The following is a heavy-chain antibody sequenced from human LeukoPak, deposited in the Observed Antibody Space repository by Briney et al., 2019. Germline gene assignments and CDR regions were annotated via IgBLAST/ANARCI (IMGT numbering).Heavy chain of an antibody. CDR3: AKDPDCTSGVCYTFFDY. CDR1: GFTFSSYE. J-gene: IGHJ4*02. V-gene: IGHV3-48*03. CDR2: ISSSGSTI. Sequence: GGSLRLSCAASGFTFSSYEMNWVRQAPGKGLEWVSYISSSGSTIYYADSVKGRFTISRDNAKNSLYLQMNSLRAEDTAVYYCAKDPDCTSGVCYTFFDYWGQGTLVTVSS. D-gene: IGHD2-8*01.